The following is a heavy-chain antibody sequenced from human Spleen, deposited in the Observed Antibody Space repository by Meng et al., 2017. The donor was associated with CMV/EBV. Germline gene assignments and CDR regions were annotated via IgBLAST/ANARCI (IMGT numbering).Heavy chain of an antibody. V-gene: IGHV3-7*01. CDR1: GFTFSSYW. D-gene: IGHD3-10*01. CDR3: AVAWGSGSYDSPFDH. CDR2: IKQDGSEK. J-gene: IGHJ4*02. Sequence: GGSLRLSCAASGFTFSSYWMSWVRQAPGKGLEWVANIKQDGSEKYYVDSVKGRFTISRDNAKDSLYLQMNSLRAEDAAIYFCAVAWGSGSYDSPFDHWGQGTLVTVSS.